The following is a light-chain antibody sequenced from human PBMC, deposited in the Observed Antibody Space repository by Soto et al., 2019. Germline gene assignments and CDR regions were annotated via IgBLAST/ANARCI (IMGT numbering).Light chain of an antibody. Sequence: QSALTQPPSASGSPGQSVTISCTGTSSDVGNYNYVSWYLQHPGKAPKLMIYEVSKRPSGVPDRFSGSKSGNTASLTVSGLQAEDEADYYCSSYAGSNNLVFGGGTKVTVL. CDR2: EVS. J-gene: IGLJ2*01. CDR3: SSYAGSNNLV. CDR1: SSDVGNYNY. V-gene: IGLV2-8*01.